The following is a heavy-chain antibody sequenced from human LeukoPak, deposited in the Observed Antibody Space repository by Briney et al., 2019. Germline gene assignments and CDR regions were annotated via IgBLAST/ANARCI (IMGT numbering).Heavy chain of an antibody. Sequence: PGGSLRLSCAASGFSFSSYSMNWVRQAPGKGLEWVSSISSGSSYIYYADSVKGRFTISRDNAKNSLYVQMNSLRAEDTAVYYCARDSYVRGDYHGMDVWGQGTTVTVSS. D-gene: IGHD3-10*02. J-gene: IGHJ6*02. V-gene: IGHV3-21*01. CDR2: ISSGSSYI. CDR3: ARDSYVRGDYHGMDV. CDR1: GFSFSSYS.